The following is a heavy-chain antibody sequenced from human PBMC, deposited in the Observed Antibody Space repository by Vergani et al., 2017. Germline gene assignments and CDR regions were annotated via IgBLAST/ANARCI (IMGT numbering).Heavy chain of an antibody. Sequence: EVQLVESGGSLVHPGGSLRLFCAASGFSFSSYWMSWVRQAPGTGLEWVANIKQDGSEKYYVDSVKGRFTISRDNAKNSQYLQMNSLIAEDTAVYYCARDLLGCSGGSCDWLVDWYFDLWGRGTLVTVSS. J-gene: IGHJ2*01. D-gene: IGHD2-15*01. CDR2: IKQDGSEK. V-gene: IGHV3-7*01. CDR3: ARDLLGCSGGSCDWLVDWYFDL. CDR1: GFSFSSYW.